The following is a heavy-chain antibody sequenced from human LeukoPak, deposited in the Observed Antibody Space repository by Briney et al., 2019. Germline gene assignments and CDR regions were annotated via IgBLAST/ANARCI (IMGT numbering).Heavy chain of an antibody. CDR3: ARHGLEYGDFRRGWIDP. CDR2: IFPGDSDI. CDR1: GYRFTNHW. D-gene: IGHD2-21*02. Sequence: GESRTISCKGSGYRFTNHWIGWVPQVPGRGLEWMGIIFPGDSDIRYSPSFQGQVTISADRSISTAYLQWSSLKASDTAMYYCARHGLEYGDFRRGWIDPCGQGTLVTVSS. J-gene: IGHJ5*02. V-gene: IGHV5-51*01.